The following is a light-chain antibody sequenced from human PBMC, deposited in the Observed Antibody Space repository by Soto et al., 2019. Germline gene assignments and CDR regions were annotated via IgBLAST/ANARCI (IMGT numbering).Light chain of an antibody. Sequence: IQLTHSRSSLSPSLGDGVNRTGLASQGISSYLAWYQQKPGKAPKLLIYAASTLQSGVPSRFSGSGSGTDFTLTISSLQPEDFATYYCQQLNGYPRTFGKGTKVDIK. J-gene: IGKJ1*01. CDR1: QGISSY. V-gene: IGKV1-9*01. CDR3: QQLNGYPRT. CDR2: AAS.